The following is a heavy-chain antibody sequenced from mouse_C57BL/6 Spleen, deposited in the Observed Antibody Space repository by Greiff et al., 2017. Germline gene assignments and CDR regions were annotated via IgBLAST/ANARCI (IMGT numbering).Heavy chain of an antibody. CDR1: GYTFTDYN. D-gene: IGHD1-1*02. V-gene: IGHV1-22*01. Sequence: VQLQQSGPELVKPGASVKMSCKASGYTFTDYNMHWVKQSHGKSLEWIGYINPNNGGTSYNQKFKGKATLTVNKSSSTAYMELRSLTSEDSAVYYCARWWGDGLYAMDYWGQGTSVTVSS. J-gene: IGHJ4*01. CDR2: INPNNGGT. CDR3: ARWWGDGLYAMDY.